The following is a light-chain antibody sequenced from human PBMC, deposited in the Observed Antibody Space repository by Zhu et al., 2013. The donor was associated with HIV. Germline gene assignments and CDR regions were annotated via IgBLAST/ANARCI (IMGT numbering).Light chain of an antibody. V-gene: IGKV3-11*01. J-gene: IGKJ4*01. CDR1: QSVSIY. Sequence: EVVLTQSPATLSLSPGERATLSCRASQSVSIYLAWYQQKPGQAPRLLIYDASNRATGIPARFSASGSGTDFTLTISSLQPEDFAVYYCQQRSNWPRLTFGGGTKVEI. CDR2: DAS. CDR3: QQRSNWPRLT.